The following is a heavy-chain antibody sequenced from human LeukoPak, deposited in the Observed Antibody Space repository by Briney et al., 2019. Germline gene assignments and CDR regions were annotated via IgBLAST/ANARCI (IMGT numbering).Heavy chain of an antibody. CDR3: ARDPGGYDILTGYPRDGMDV. D-gene: IGHD3-9*01. V-gene: IGHV4-59*12. CDR1: GGSISSYY. J-gene: IGHJ6*02. CDR2: IYYSGST. Sequence: SETLSLTCTVSGGSISSYYWSWIRQPPGKGLEWIGYIYYSGSTNYNPSLKSRVTISVDTSKNQFSLKLSSVTAADTAVYYCARDPGGYDILTGYPRDGMDVWGQGTTVTVSS.